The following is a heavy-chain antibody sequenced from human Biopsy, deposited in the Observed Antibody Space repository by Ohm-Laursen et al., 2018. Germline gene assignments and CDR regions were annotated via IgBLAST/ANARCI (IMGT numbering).Heavy chain of an antibody. V-gene: IGHV1-2*02. CDR3: AKDLLEWSVPS. D-gene: IGHD3-3*01. CDR1: GYTFTGDY. Sequence: ASVKISCKVSGYTFTGDYIHWVRQAPGQGLEWMGWIDPKTGGTEYAQKFRGRVTMTRDTSIRTMYMDLSSLRSDDTAVYYCAKDLLEWSVPSWGQGTLVTVPS. CDR2: IDPKTGGT. J-gene: IGHJ5*01.